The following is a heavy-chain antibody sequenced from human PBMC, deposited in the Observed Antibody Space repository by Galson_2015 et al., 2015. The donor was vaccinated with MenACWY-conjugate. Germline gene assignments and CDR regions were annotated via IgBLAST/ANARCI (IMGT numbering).Heavy chain of an antibody. CDR1: GFPFSDYS. CDR3: ARDPGTIIKYHFDY. CDR2: ISSSRSYI. Sequence: SLRLSCAASGFPFSDYSMNWVRQAPGKGLEWVSFISSSRSYIYYADSVKGRFTVSRDNAKNSLYLQMNSLRAEDTAVYYCARDPGTIIKYHFDYWDQGSLVTVSS. V-gene: IGHV3-21*01. D-gene: IGHD2-2*01. J-gene: IGHJ4*02.